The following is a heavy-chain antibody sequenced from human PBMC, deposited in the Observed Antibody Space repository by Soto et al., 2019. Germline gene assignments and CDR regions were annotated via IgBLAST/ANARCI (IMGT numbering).Heavy chain of an antibody. CDR1: GGSFSNHA. CDR3: ASDYGDRNYYYYGMDV. Sequence: GASVKVSCKASGGSFSNHAISWVRQAPGQGLEWMGGIIPTYETSNYARQFQGRVKISADDSTSTAYMGLSSLRFEDTAVYYCASDYGDRNYYYYGMDVWGQGTTVTVSS. V-gene: IGHV1-69*13. D-gene: IGHD4-17*01. CDR2: IIPTYETS. J-gene: IGHJ6*02.